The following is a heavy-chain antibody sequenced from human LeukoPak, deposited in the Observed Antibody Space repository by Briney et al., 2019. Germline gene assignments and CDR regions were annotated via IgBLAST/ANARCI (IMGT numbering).Heavy chain of an antibody. Sequence: GGSLRLSCAASGFTFSHYSFHWVRQAPGKGLEYVSAINSNGDDTYYVDSVKGRFTVSRDNSKNTLYPHMGDLRPEDMAIYYCARDPGRSPDYWGQGTLVTVSS. CDR2: INSNGDDT. CDR1: GFTFSHYS. D-gene: IGHD1-26*01. V-gene: IGHV3-64*02. J-gene: IGHJ4*02. CDR3: ARDPGRSPDY.